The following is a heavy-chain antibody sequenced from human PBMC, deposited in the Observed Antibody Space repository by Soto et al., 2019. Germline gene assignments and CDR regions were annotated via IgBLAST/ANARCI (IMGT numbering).Heavy chain of an antibody. CDR2: ISAYNGNT. D-gene: IGHD3-10*01. Sequence: ASVKVSCKASGYTFTSYGISWVRQAPGQGLEWMGWISAYNGNTNYAQKLQGRVTMTTDKSTSTAYMELSRLRSEDTAVYYCARDRDDYGSGNYYNRIDFWGQGTLVTVSS. J-gene: IGHJ4*02. V-gene: IGHV1-18*01. CDR1: GYTFTSYG. CDR3: ARDRDDYGSGNYYNRIDF.